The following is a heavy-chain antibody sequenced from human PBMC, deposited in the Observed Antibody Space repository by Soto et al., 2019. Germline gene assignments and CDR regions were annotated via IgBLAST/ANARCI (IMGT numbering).Heavy chain of an antibody. D-gene: IGHD2-2*01. CDR1: GGTISSGGYY. CDR3: ARDKVDCSSTSCYYRADYYYMDV. V-gene: IGHV4-31*03. J-gene: IGHJ6*03. CDR2: IYYSGST. Sequence: PSETLSLTCTVSGGTISSGGYYWSWIPQHPGKGLEWIGYIYYSGSTYYNPSLKSRVTISVDTSKNQFSLKLSSVTAADTAVYYCARDKVDCSSTSCYYRADYYYMDVWGKGTTVT.